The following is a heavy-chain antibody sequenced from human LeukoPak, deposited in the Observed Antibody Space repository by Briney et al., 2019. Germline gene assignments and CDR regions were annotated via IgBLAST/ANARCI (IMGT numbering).Heavy chain of an antibody. D-gene: IGHD3-10*01. CDR3: ARDRVGMVRGVLYY. CDR2: ISYDGSNK. CDR1: GFTFSSYA. J-gene: IGHJ4*02. V-gene: IGHV3-30-3*01. Sequence: PGGSLRLSCAASGFTFSSYAMHWVRQAPGKGLEWVAVISYDGSNKYYADSVKGRFTISRDNSKNTLYLQMNSLRAEDTAVYYCARDRVGMVRGVLYYWGQGTLVTVSS.